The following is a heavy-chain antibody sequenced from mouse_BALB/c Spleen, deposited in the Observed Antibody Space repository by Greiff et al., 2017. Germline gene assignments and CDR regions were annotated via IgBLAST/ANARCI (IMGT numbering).Heavy chain of an antibody. V-gene: IGHV3-2*02. J-gene: IGHJ3*01. Sequence: EVQLQESGPGLVKPSQSLSLTCTVTGYSITSDYAWNWIRQFPGNKLEWMGYISYSGSTSYNPSLKSRISITRDTSKNQFFLQLNSVTTEDTATYYCARGITTWFAYWGQGTLVTVSA. D-gene: IGHD2-4*01. CDR2: ISYSGST. CDR1: GYSITSDYA. CDR3: ARGITTWFAY.